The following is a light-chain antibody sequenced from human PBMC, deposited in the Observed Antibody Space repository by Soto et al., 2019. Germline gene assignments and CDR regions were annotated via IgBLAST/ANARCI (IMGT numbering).Light chain of an antibody. J-gene: IGLJ2*01. V-gene: IGLV3-21*02. CDR3: QEWDGTLDQWI. CDR1: NIGSKS. CDR2: DDR. Sequence: SSELTQPPSVSVAPGQTATITCGGNNIGSKSVHWYQQRPGRAPVLVVFDDRDRPSGIPERFSGSNSGNTATLTISRVEVGDEAEYHCQEWDGTLDQWIFGGGTQLTVL.